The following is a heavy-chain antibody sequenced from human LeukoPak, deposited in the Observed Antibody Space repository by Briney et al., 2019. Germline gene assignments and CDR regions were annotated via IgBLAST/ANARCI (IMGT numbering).Heavy chain of an antibody. CDR3: AKGQLVDSGMDV. Sequence: PGGSLRLSCTASGFTISSNYMMWVRQAPGKGLEWVSVIYTGGTTYYADSVKGRFTISRDSSKNTLYLQINSLRPEDTAIYYCAKGQLVDSGMDVWGQGTTVTVSS. CDR1: GFTISSNY. CDR2: IYTGGTT. J-gene: IGHJ6*02. D-gene: IGHD1-1*01. V-gene: IGHV3-66*01.